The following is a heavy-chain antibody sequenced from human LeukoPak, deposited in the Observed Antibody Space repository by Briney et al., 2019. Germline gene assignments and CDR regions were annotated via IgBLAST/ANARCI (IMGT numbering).Heavy chain of an antibody. V-gene: IGHV4-34*01. D-gene: IGHD6-19*01. Sequence: ETLSLTCAVYGGSLSGSYWSWIRQPPGKGLEWIGEINHIGRTTYNPSLKSRVTISVDTSKNHFSLKLSSVTAADTAVYYCARGRSGWSPFDYWGQGTLVTVSS. CDR1: GGSLSGSY. J-gene: IGHJ4*02. CDR2: INHIGRT. CDR3: ARGRSGWSPFDY.